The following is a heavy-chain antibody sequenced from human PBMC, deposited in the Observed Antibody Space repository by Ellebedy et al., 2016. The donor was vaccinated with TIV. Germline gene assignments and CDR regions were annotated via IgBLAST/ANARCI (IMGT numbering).Heavy chain of an antibody. D-gene: IGHD3-10*01. CDR1: GFSFSTYG. Sequence: PGGSLRLSCAASGFSFSTYGMNWVRQAPRKGLEWLSYITSTSDTNYYADSVKGRFTISRDNPKNSMYLQMDSLRDEDTGVYYCARGLFGSGRYSCDYWGQGTLVIVSS. J-gene: IGHJ4*02. CDR2: ITSTSDTN. V-gene: IGHV3-48*02. CDR3: ARGLFGSGRYSCDY.